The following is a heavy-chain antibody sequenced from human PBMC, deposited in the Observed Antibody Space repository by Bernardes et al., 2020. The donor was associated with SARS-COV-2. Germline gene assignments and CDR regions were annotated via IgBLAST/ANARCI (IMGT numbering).Heavy chain of an antibody. V-gene: IGHV3-53*01. J-gene: IGHJ4*02. Sequence: GGSLRLSCAVSGFTVSSKYMNWVRQAPGKGLEWVSVIQSGGYTNYADSVKGRFTVSRDTSENTASLQMNSLRAEDTAVYYCARGLRWAFDYWGQGTLVSVSS. D-gene: IGHD4-17*01. CDR1: GFTVSSKY. CDR3: ARGLRWAFDY. CDR2: IQSGGYT.